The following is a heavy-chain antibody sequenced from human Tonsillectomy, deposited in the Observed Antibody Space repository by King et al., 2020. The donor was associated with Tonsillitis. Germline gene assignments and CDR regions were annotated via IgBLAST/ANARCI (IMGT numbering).Heavy chain of an antibody. CDR1: GGSISSSSYY. V-gene: IGHV4-39*01. J-gene: IGHJ3*02. CDR2: IYYSGST. Sequence: QLQESGPGLVKPSETLSLTCTVSGGSISSSSYYWGWIRQPPGKGLEWIGSIYYSGSTYYNPSLKSRVTISVDTSKNQFSLKLSSVTVADTAVYSCARPPWELRLLTAFDIWGQGTMVTVSS. CDR3: ARPPWELRLLTAFDI. D-gene: IGHD1-26*01.